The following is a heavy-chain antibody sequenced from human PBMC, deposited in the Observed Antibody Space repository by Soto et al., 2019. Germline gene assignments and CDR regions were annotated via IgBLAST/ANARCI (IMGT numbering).Heavy chain of an antibody. CDR1: GFTVSSNY. D-gene: IGHD3-10*01. CDR2: IYSGGSGST. V-gene: IGHV3-66*01. CDR3: SRDGSSRPTEY. J-gene: IGHJ4*02. Sequence: VQLVESGGGLVQPGGSLRLSCAASGFTVSSNYMSWVRQAPGKGLEWVSVIYSGGSGSTYYADSVKGRFTISRDLSKNTVYLQMNSLIAEDTAVYYCSRDGSSRPTEYWVQGALVTVSS.